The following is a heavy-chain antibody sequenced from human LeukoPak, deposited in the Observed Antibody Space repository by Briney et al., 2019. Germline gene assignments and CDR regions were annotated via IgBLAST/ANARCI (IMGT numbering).Heavy chain of an antibody. D-gene: IGHD3-22*01. V-gene: IGHV3-48*01. CDR2: ISGSSGII. CDR1: GFTFNTYT. J-gene: IGHJ4*02. Sequence: GGSLRLSCAASGFTFNTYTMNWVRQAPGKGLEWVSYISGSSGIIDYADSVRGRFTISRDNAKNSLYLQMNSLRAEDTAVYYCARGFTYYESSGQVPFDYWGQGTLVTVSS. CDR3: ARGFTYYESSGQVPFDY.